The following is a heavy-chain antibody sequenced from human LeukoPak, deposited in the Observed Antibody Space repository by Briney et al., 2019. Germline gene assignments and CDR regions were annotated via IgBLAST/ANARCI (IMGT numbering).Heavy chain of an antibody. CDR2: ISTGSYYI. D-gene: IGHD2-15*01. Sequence: GGSLRLSCGASGFTFSTYNMIWVRQAPGKGLEWASSISTGSYYISYADSVRGRFTISRDDAKNSLYLHLNSLRADDTAVYYCATGAGLYDFWGQGTLVTVSS. V-gene: IGHV3-21*01. J-gene: IGHJ4*02. CDR1: GFTFSTYN. CDR3: ATGAGLYDF.